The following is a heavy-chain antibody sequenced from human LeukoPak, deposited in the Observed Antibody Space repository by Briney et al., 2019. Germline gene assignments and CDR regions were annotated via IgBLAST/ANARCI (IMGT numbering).Heavy chain of an antibody. J-gene: IGHJ4*02. V-gene: IGHV3-66*01. Sequence: GGSLRLSCAASGFTFSSYSMNWVRQAPGKGLEWVSVIYSGGSTYYADSVKGRFTISRDNSKNTLYLQMNSLRAEDTAVYYCARAGYDILTGYPDDYWGQGTLVTVSS. CDR3: ARAGYDILTGYPDDY. D-gene: IGHD3-9*01. CDR1: GFTFSSYS. CDR2: IYSGGST.